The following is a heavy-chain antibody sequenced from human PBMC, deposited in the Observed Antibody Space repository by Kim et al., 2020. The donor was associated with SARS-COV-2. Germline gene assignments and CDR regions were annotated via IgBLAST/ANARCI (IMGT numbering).Heavy chain of an antibody. Sequence: SVKVSCKASGGTFSSYAISWVRQAPGQGLEWMGGIIPIFGTANYAQKFQGRVTITADESTSTAYMELSSLRSEDTAVYYCAGIAVAGTDYYYGMDVWGQGTTVTVSS. CDR3: AGIAVAGTDYYYGMDV. J-gene: IGHJ6*02. D-gene: IGHD6-19*01. CDR1: GGTFSSYA. V-gene: IGHV1-69*13. CDR2: IIPIFGTA.